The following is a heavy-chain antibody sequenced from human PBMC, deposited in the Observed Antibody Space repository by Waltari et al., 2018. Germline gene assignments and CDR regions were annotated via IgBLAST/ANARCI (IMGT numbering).Heavy chain of an antibody. D-gene: IGHD2-2*02. CDR1: GYSFTSYW. V-gene: IGHV5-51*01. CDR2: NYPGDSDT. J-gene: IGHJ5*02. CDR3: ARLHIVVVPAAIGNWFDP. Sequence: EVQLVQSGAEVKKPGESLKISCKGSGYSFTSYWIGWVRQMPGKGLEWMGINYPGDSDTRYGPSFQGQVTISADKSISTAYLQWSSLKASDTAMYYCARLHIVVVPAAIGNWFDPWGQGTLVTVSS.